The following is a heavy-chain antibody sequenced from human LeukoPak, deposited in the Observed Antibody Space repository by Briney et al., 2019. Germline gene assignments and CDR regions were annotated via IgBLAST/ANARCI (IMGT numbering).Heavy chain of an antibody. J-gene: IGHJ4*02. D-gene: IGHD3-22*01. CDR3: ARVRSGYYYDSSGYAFDY. Sequence: SGTVSLTCTVSGGSISSYYWSWIRQPPGKGLEWIGYIYYSGSTNYNPSLKSRVTISVDTSKNQFSLKLSSVTAADTAVYYCARVRSGYYYDSSGYAFDYWGQGTLVTVSS. CDR2: IYYSGST. CDR1: GGSISSYY. V-gene: IGHV4-59*01.